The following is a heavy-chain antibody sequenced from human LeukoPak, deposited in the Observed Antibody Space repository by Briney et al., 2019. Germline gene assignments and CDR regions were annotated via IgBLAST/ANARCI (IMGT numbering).Heavy chain of an antibody. CDR2: FDPEDGET. J-gene: IGHJ6*02. V-gene: IGHV1-24*01. CDR1: GYTLTELS. CDR3: ATRPLLAGKNYGMDV. D-gene: IGHD2-15*01. Sequence: ASVNVSCKVSGYTLTELSMHWVRQAPGKGLEWMGGFDPEDGETIYAQKFQGRVTMTEDTSTDTAYMELSSLRSEDTAVYYCATRPLLAGKNYGMDVWGQGTTVTVSS.